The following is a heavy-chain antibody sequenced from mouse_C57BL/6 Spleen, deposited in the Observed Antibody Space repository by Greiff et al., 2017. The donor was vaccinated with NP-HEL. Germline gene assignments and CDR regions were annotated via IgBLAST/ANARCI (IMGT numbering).Heavy chain of an antibody. CDR3: ARVPYYYGSSYGYFDV. J-gene: IGHJ1*03. CDR2: IYPGDGDT. D-gene: IGHD1-1*01. Sequence: VQLQQSGPELVKPGASVKISCKASGYAFSSSWMNWVKQRPGKGLEWIGRIYPGDGDTNYNGKFKGKATLTADKSSSTAYMQLSSLTSEDSAVYFCARVPYYYGSSYGYFDVWGTGTTVTVSS. V-gene: IGHV1-82*01. CDR1: GYAFSSSW.